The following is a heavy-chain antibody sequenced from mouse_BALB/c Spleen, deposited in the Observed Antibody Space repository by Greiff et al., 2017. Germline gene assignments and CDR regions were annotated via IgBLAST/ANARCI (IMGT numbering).Heavy chain of an antibody. D-gene: IGHD2-10*01. V-gene: IGHV5-12-1*01. CDR1: GFAFSSYD. Sequence: DVMLVESGGGLVKPGGSLKLSCAASGFAFSSYDMSWVRQTPEKGLEWVTYISSGGGSTYYPDTVKGRFTISRDNAKNTLYLQMSSLKSEDTAMYYCARQGPYFHPYLDYWGQGTTLTVSS. CDR3: ARQGPYFHPYLDY. CDR2: ISSGGGST. J-gene: IGHJ2*01.